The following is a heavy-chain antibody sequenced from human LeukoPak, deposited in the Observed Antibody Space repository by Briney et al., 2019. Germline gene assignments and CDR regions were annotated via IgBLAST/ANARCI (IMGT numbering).Heavy chain of an antibody. D-gene: IGHD3-22*01. V-gene: IGHV1-69*04. CDR2: IIPIFGIA. J-gene: IGHJ4*02. CDR3: ARSPDYYDSSGYYLYYFDY. Sequence: GASVKVSCKASGGTFSSYAISRVRQAPGQGLEWMGRIIPIFGIANYAQKFQGRVTITADKSTSTAYMELSSLRSEDTAVYYCARSPDYYDSSGYYLYYFDYWGQGTLVTVSS. CDR1: GGTFSSYA.